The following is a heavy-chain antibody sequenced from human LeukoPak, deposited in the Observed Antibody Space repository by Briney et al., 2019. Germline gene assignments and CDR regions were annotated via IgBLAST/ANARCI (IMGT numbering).Heavy chain of an antibody. CDR3: AKDFEMATNSGRYFDN. J-gene: IGHJ4*02. CDR1: GFTFSSYE. CDR2: IRHDGSNK. V-gene: IGHV3-30*02. Sequence: GGSLRLSCAASGFTFSSYEMNWVRQAPGKGLEWVAFIRHDGSNKYYADSVKGRFTISRDSSKNTLYLQMNSLRPEDTALYYCAKDFEMATNSGRYFDNWGQGALVTVSS. D-gene: IGHD5-24*01.